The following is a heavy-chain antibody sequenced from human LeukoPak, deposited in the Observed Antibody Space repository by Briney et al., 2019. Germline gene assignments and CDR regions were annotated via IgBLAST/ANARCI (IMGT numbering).Heavy chain of an antibody. V-gene: IGHV4-59*01. CDR2: IYYSGST. D-gene: IGHD6-19*01. CDR1: GGSFSGYY. J-gene: IGHJ4*02. Sequence: SETLSLTCAVYGGSFSGYYWSWIRQPPGKGLEWIGYIYYSGSTNYNPSLKSRVTISVDTSKNQFSLRLSSVTAADTAVYYCASTSSGWTPFDYWGQGTLVTVSS. CDR3: ASTSSGWTPFDY.